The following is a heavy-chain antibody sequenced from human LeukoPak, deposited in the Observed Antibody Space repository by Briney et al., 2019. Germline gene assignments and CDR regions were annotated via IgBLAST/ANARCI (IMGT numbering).Heavy chain of an antibody. J-gene: IGHJ5*02. D-gene: IGHD3-16*01. CDR1: WFSVSSND. CDR3: ATGTFGGA. Sequence: PGGSLRLSCAVSWFSVSSNDMNWVRQVPGKGPEWVSVLYSGGRTKYADSVKGRFTISRDNSKNTLFLQMNSLRVEDTAVYYCATGTFGGAWGQGTRVIVCS. V-gene: IGHV3-53*01. CDR2: LYSGGRT.